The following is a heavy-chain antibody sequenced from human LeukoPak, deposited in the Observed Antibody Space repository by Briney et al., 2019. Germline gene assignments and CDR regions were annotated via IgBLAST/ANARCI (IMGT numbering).Heavy chain of an antibody. CDR1: GGTFSSYA. V-gene: IGHV1-2*02. CDR3: AKEPRGSSSRVIYFDY. J-gene: IGHJ4*02. CDR2: INPNSGDT. D-gene: IGHD6-13*01. Sequence: ASVKVSCKASGGTFSSYAISWVRQAPGQGLEWMGWINPNSGDTNYAQKFQGRVTMTRDTSISTAYMELRSLRSDDTAVYYCAKEPRGSSSRVIYFDYWGQGTLVTVSS.